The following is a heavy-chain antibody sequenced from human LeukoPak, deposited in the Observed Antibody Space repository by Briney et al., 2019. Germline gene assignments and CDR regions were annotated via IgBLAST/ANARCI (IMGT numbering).Heavy chain of an antibody. D-gene: IGHD3-22*01. CDR1: GFTFSSYA. CDR3: AKDDYYDSSGYYYDY. V-gene: IGHV3-23*01. CDR2: ISGSGGST. J-gene: IGHJ4*02. Sequence: GGSLRLSCAASGFTFSSYAMSWVRQAPGKGLEWVSAISGSGGSTYYADSVKGRSTISRDNSKNTLYLQMNSLRAEDTAVYYCAKDDYYDSSGYYYDYWGQGTLVTVSS.